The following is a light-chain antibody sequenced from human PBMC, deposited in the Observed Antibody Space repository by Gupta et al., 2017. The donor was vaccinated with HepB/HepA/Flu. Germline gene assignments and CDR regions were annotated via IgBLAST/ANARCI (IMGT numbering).Light chain of an antibody. J-gene: IGKJ1*01. CDR2: QVS. V-gene: IGKV2-30*01. CDR3: MQGSHWWT. Sequence: DVVMTQSPLSLPVTLGQPASISCRSSQSLVYSDGYTYLNWFHQRPGQSPRRLIYQVSNRDSGVPDRFSGSGSGTDFTLKISRVEAEDVGVYYCMQGSHWWTFGQGTKVEIK. CDR1: QSLVYSDGYTY.